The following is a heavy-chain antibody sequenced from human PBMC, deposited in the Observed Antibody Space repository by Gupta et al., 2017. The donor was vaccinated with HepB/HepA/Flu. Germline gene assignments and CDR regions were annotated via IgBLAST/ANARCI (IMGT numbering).Heavy chain of an antibody. CDR1: GSTFTPSY. J-gene: IGHJ3*01. D-gene: IGHD3-22*01. V-gene: IGHV1-2*02. CDR3: ARGDYNDLSAFDV. Sequence: QVQLVQSGAEVTKPGASVNVSCKASGSTFTPSYTHWVRQAPGQALEWMGWLNPNSGNTRFAQTFQGRVTMTWDTSISTVYMALNSLRSDDTAFYYCARGDYNDLSAFDVWGQGTLFIVSS. CDR2: LNPNSGNT.